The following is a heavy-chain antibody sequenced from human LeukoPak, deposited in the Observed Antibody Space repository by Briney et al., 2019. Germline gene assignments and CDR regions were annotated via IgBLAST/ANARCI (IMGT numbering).Heavy chain of an antibody. J-gene: IGHJ3*02. CDR1: GFTFSSYG. V-gene: IGHV3-30*02. CDR3: AKEDFDWLLWSSDAFDI. CDR2: IRYDGSNK. Sequence: PGGSLRLSCAASGFTFSSYGMYWVRQAPGKGLEGVAFIRYDGSNKYYADSVKGRFTISRDNSKNTLDLQMKSLRAEDTAVYYCAKEDFDWLLWSSDAFDIWGQGTMVTVSS. D-gene: IGHD3-9*01.